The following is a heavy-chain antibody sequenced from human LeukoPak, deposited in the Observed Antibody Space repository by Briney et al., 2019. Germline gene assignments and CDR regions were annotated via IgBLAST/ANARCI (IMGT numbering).Heavy chain of an antibody. V-gene: IGHV4-4*07. CDR2: IYTSGST. Sequence: SETLSLTCTVSGGSISSYYWSWIRQPAGRGLEWIGRIYTSGSTNYNPSLKSRVTMSVDTSKNQFSLKLSSVTAADTAAYYCARLSPYYDSSGYPDAFDIWGQGTMVTVSS. D-gene: IGHD3-22*01. CDR3: ARLSPYYDSSGYPDAFDI. J-gene: IGHJ3*02. CDR1: GGSISSYY.